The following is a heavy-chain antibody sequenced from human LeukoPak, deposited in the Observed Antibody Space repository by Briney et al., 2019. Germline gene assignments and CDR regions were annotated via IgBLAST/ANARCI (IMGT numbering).Heavy chain of an antibody. CDR2: INPNSGGT. CDR3: ARDLLSVVPAAIHSRLDY. J-gene: IGHJ4*01. CDR1: GYTFTGYY. Sequence: GASVKVSCKASGYTFTGYYMHWVRDAPGQGLEWMGWINPNSGGTNYAQKFQGRVTMTRDTSISTAYMELSRLRSDDTAVCYCARDLLSVVPAAIHSRLDYWGDGTLVTVPS. D-gene: IGHD2-2*02. V-gene: IGHV1-2*02.